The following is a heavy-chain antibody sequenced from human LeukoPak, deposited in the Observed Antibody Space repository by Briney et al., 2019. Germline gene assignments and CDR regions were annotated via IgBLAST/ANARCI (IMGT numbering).Heavy chain of an antibody. CDR2: FYSDGSRT. CDR1: GFTFDDYA. D-gene: IGHD1-26*01. J-gene: IGHJ3*02. V-gene: IGHV3-74*01. CDR3: ARSGRGGAFDI. Sequence: PGGSLRLSCAASGFTFDDYAMHWVRQAPGKGLVWVSRFYSDGSRTNYADSVKGRFTISGDNAKNTQYLQMNSLRAEDTAVYYCARSGRGGAFDIWGQGTMVTVSS.